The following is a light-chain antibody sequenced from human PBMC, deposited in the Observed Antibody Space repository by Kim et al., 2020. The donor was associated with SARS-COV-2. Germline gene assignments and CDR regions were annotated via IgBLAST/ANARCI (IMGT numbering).Light chain of an antibody. CDR1: QSVSSSY. J-gene: IGKJ1*01. CDR2: GAY. CDR3: QQHGTSPWT. Sequence: SPGDSATRSFSARQSVSSSYLAWYQQKPGQAPRLLIYGAYNRDTAIPERFTGSGSGTDFTLTISRLEPEDFAVYYCQQHGTSPWTFGQGTKVDIK. V-gene: IGKV3-20*01.